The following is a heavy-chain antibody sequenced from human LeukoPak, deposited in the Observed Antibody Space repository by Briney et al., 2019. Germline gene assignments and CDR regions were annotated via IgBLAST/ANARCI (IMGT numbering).Heavy chain of an antibody. CDR3: ARVKAGATTGIGAFDI. D-gene: IGHD1-26*01. CDR2: ISGSGGST. CDR1: GFTFSSYA. Sequence: GGSLRLSCAASGFTFSSYAMSWVRQAPGKGLEWVSAISGSGGSTYYADSVKGRFTISRDNAKNSLYLQMNSLRAEDTAVYFCARVKAGATTGIGAFDIWGQGTMVTVSS. V-gene: IGHV3-23*01. J-gene: IGHJ3*02.